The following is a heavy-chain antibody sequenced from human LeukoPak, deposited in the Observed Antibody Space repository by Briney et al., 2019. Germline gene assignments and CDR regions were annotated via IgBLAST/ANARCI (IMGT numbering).Heavy chain of an antibody. D-gene: IGHD2-15*01. J-gene: IGHJ6*03. CDR2: IYYSGST. V-gene: IGHV4-59*01. CDR3: ARAAATHYYYYYYYMDV. Sequence: SETLSLTCTVSGGSISSYYWSWLRQPPGKGLEWIGYIYYSGSTNYNPSLKSRVTISVDTSKNQFSLKLCSVTAADTAVYYCARAAATHYYYYYYYMDVWGKGTTVTISS. CDR1: GGSISSYY.